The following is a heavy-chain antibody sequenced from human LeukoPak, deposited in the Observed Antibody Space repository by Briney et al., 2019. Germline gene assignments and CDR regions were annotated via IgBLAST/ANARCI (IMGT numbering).Heavy chain of an antibody. CDR1: GGSFSGYY. D-gene: IGHD2-15*01. CDR3: ARGGYCSGGSCYSGWFDP. Sequence: SETLSLTCAVYGGSFSGYYWSCIRQPPGKGLEWIGEINHSGSTNYNPSLKSRVTISVDTSKNQFSLKLSSVTAADTAVYYCARGGYCSGGSCYSGWFDPWGQGTLVTVSS. V-gene: IGHV4-34*01. CDR2: INHSGST. J-gene: IGHJ5*02.